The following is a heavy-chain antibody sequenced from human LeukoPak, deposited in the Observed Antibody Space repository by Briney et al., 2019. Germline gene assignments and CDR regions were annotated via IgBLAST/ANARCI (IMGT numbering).Heavy chain of an antibody. CDR2: ISYDGSNK. J-gene: IGHJ4*02. D-gene: IGHD3-9*01. V-gene: IGHV3-30*04. Sequence: GGSLRPSCAASGFTFSSYAMHWVRQAPGKGLEWVAVISYDGSNKYYADSVKGRFTISRDNSKNTLYLQMSSLRAEDTAVYYCARDLLDWIGYDILTGVNHYWGQGTLVTVSS. CDR1: GFTFSSYA. CDR3: ARDLLDWIGYDILTGVNHY.